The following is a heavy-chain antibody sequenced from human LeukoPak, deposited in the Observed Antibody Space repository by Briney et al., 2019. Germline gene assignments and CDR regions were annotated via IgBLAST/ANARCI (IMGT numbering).Heavy chain of an antibody. D-gene: IGHD6-13*01. CDR1: GGSFSGYY. CDR3: ASRDTSSWGFDY. Sequence: SETLSLTCAVYGGSFSGYYWSWIRQPPGKGLEWIGNIYYSGSIYYNPSLKSRVTISVDTSKNQFSLKLSSVTAADTAVYYCASRDTSSWGFDYWGQGTLVTVSS. CDR2: IYYSGSI. J-gene: IGHJ4*02. V-gene: IGHV4-34*01.